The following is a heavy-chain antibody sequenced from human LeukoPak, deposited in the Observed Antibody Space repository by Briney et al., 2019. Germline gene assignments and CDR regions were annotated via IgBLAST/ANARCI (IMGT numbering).Heavy chain of an antibody. CDR2: TSYDGGNK. CDR3: AKDPGASYYDSSGYYPSSIDY. D-gene: IGHD3-22*01. J-gene: IGHJ4*02. Sequence: PAGSLRLSCAASGFTFSSYGMHRVRQAPGKGLQWVAVTSYDGGNKSYADSVKGRFTISRDNSKNPLHLQMSSLRAEDTAVYYCAKDPGASYYDSSGYYPSSIDYWGQGTLVTVSS. CDR1: GFTFSSYG. V-gene: IGHV3-30*18.